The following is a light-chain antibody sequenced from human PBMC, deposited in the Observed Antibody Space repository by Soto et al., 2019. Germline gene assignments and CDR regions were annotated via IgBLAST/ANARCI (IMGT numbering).Light chain of an antibody. CDR1: SSNMGSNY. J-gene: IGLJ2*01. CDR3: AAWDDSLSGHVV. Sequence: QAVVTQPPSASGTPGQRVTISCSGSSSNMGSNYVYWYQQLPGTAPKLLIYSSDQRPSGVPDRFSGSKSGTSASLAISGLRSEDEADYYCAAWDDSLSGHVVFGGGTQLTVL. V-gene: IGLV1-47*02. CDR2: SSD.